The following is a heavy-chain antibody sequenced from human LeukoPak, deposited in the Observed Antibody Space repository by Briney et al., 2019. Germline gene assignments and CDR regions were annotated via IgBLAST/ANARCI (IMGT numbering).Heavy chain of an antibody. J-gene: IGHJ4*02. CDR1: GGSISTGGYY. V-gene: IGHV4-30-4*01. CDR2: IYYSGST. D-gene: IGHD4-23*01. CDR3: ARDLLNEGNHLDY. Sequence: SETLSLTCTVSGGSISTGGYYWSWIRQPPGKGLEWIGYIYYSGSTYYNPSLKSRVTISVDTSKNQFSLKLSSVTAADTAVYYCARDLLNEGNHLDYWGQGTLVTVSS.